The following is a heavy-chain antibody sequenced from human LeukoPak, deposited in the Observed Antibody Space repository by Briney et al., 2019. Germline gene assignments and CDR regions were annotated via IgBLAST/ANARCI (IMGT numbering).Heavy chain of an antibody. V-gene: IGHV4-59*01. CDR1: GGSINSYY. Sequence: SETLSLTCTVSGGSINSYYWSWIRQPPGRGLERIGYIYYSGSTNYNPSLKSRVTISVDRSKNQFSLKLSSVTAADTAVYYCARDQYYYDSSGYFNWFDPWGQGTLVTVSS. CDR2: IYYSGST. D-gene: IGHD3-22*01. CDR3: ARDQYYYDSSGYFNWFDP. J-gene: IGHJ5*02.